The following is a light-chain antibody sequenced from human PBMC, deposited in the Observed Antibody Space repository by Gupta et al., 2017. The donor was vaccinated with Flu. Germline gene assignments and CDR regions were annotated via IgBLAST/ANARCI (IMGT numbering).Light chain of an antibody. CDR3: CSYAGDNTWV. V-gene: IGLV2-23*02. CDR1: SRDVGSYSL. Sequence: QSALTQPASVSGSLGPSITISCTGTSRDVGSYSLVSWYQQVPGTAPKVIIYDVTERPSGISSRFSGSKSGRTASLTISGLQAEDEAQYFCCSYAGDNTWVFGGGTKLTVL. J-gene: IGLJ3*02. CDR2: DVT.